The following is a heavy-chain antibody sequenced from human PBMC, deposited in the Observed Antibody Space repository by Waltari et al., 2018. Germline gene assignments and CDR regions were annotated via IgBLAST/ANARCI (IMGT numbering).Heavy chain of an antibody. D-gene: IGHD2-15*01. J-gene: IGHJ4*02. V-gene: IGHV4-4*02. CDR3: ARDRGRGIYLDS. CDR1: GDSMGSTDW. Sequence: QLQLQESGPGLVKPSGTLSLTCAVSGDSMGSTDWWSWVPQCPGKGLEWIGQVQRSGGANYNPSFASRVTVSVDTSTNQFSLKMTSATAADTAVYFCARDRGRGIYLDSWGQGILVTVSP. CDR2: VQRSGGA.